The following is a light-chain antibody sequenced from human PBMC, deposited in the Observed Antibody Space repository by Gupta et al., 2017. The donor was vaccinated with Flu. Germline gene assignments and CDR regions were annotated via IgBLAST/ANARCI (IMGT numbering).Light chain of an antibody. J-gene: IGKJ1*01. CDR1: QSISNY. V-gene: IGKV1-39*01. Sequence: SSLSASVGDRVTITCRASQSISNYLNWYQHKPGDAPKLLVYRASSLQSGVPSRFSGSGCGRDFTLTISSLQPEDCATYFCQQSYRTPLLTFGHGTKVDIK. CDR2: RAS. CDR3: QQSYRTPLLT.